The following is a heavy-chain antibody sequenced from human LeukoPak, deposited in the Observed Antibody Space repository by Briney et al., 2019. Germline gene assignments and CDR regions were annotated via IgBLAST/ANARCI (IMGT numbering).Heavy chain of an antibody. Sequence: GGSLRLSCAASGFTFSSYGMHWVRQAPGKGLEWVAFIRYDGSNKYYADSVKGRFTISRDNSKNTLYLQMNSLRAEDTAVYYCAREVQWLVRAEGYFDYWGQGTLVTVSS. D-gene: IGHD6-19*01. CDR2: IRYDGSNK. CDR3: AREVQWLVRAEGYFDY. V-gene: IGHV3-30*02. CDR1: GFTFSSYG. J-gene: IGHJ4*02.